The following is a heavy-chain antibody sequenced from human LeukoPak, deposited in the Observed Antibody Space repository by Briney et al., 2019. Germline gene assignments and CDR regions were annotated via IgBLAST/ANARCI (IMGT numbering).Heavy chain of an antibody. V-gene: IGHV1-18*01. CDR1: GYTFTSYG. CDR3: ARSELASGSSTGWDFLDFHY. Sequence: ASVKVSCTASGYTFTSYGIRWVRQAPGQGLEWMGWINAHNGNTNYAQKYQGRVTVTTDTSTSTAYMELRSLRSDDTAVYYCARSELASGSSTGWDFLDFHYWRQGTLVTVSS. D-gene: IGHD6-19*01. J-gene: IGHJ4*02. CDR2: INAHNGNT.